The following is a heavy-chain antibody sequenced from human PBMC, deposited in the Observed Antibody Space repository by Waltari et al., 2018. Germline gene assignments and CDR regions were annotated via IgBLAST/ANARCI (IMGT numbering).Heavy chain of an antibody. CDR2: IYTSGST. Sequence: QVQLQESGPGLVKPSQTLSLTCPVSGGSISSGSYYWSWIRQPAGKGLEWIGRIYTSGSTNYNPSLKSRVTISVDTSKNQFSLKLSSVTAADTAVYYCARVKYSSGWYYWYFDLWGRGTLVTVSS. V-gene: IGHV4-61*02. CDR3: ARVKYSSGWYYWYFDL. J-gene: IGHJ2*01. D-gene: IGHD6-19*01. CDR1: GGSISSGSYY.